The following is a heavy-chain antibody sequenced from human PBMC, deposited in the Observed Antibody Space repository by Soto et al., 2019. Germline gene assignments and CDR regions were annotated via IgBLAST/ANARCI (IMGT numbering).Heavy chain of an antibody. J-gene: IGHJ4*02. CDR2: IYNRGST. D-gene: IGHD3-16*02. V-gene: IGHV4-59*08. Sequence: QVQLQESGPGLVRPSETLSLTCSVSGGSISSYYWSWIRQPPGKGLEWIGSIYNRGSTDYNPSLKSRVTMSVDRSKNQFSLKLNSVTAADTAMYFCARQQGDRPTRYRYWGQGTLVTVSP. CDR3: ARQQGDRPTRYRY. CDR1: GGSISSYY.